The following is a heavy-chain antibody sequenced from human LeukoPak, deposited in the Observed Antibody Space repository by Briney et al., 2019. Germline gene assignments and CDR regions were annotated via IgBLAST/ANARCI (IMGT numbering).Heavy chain of an antibody. CDR2: IYYSGST. V-gene: IGHV4-39*02. CDR1: GGSISSSSYY. Sequence: SETLSLTCTVSGGSISSSSYYWGWIRQPPGKGLEWIGSIYYSGSTYYNPSLKSRVTISVDTSKNQFSLKLSSVTAADTAVYYCARDMWQQFDWFDPWGQGTLVTVSS. CDR3: ARDMWQQFDWFDP. D-gene: IGHD6-13*01. J-gene: IGHJ5*02.